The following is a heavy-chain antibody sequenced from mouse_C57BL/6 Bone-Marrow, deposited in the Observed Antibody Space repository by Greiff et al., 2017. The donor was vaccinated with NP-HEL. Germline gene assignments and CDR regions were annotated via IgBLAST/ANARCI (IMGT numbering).Heavy chain of an antibody. CDR1: EYEFPSHD. CDR3: ARHGRNYGAMDY. J-gene: IGHJ4*01. CDR2: INSDGGST. V-gene: IGHV5-2*01. D-gene: IGHD2-1*01. Sequence: VQLQQSGGGLVQPGESLKLSCESNEYEFPSHDMSWVRKTPEKRLELVAAINSDGGSTYYPDTMERRFIISRDNTKKTLYLQMSSLRSEDTAVYYCARHGRNYGAMDYWGQGTSVTVSS.